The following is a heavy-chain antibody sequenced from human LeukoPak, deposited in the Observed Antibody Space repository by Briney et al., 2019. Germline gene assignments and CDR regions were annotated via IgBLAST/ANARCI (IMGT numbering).Heavy chain of an antibody. CDR1: GGSFSSGYYY. Sequence: PSQTLSLTCTVSGGSFSSGYYYWSWFRQPAGKGLEWIGRIYTSGSTNYNPSLKSRVTMSVDTSKNQFSLKLNSVTAADTAVYYCARGPLTMTRGFDPWGQGTLVTVSS. CDR3: ARGPLTMTRGFDP. J-gene: IGHJ5*02. D-gene: IGHD3-9*01. CDR2: IYTSGST. V-gene: IGHV4-61*02.